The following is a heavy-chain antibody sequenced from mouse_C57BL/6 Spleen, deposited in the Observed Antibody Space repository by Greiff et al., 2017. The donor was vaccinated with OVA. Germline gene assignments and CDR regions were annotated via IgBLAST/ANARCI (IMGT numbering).Heavy chain of an antibody. D-gene: IGHD2-3*01. CDR3: ARVVYDGYYGFAY. V-gene: IGHV1-69*01. CDR1: GYTFTSYW. Sequence: QVQLQQPGAELVMPGASVKLSCKASGYTFTSYWMHWVKQRPGQGLEWIGEIDPSDSYTNYNQKFKGKSTLTVDKSSSTAYMQLSSLTSEDSAVYYCARVVYDGYYGFAYWGQGTLVTVSA. J-gene: IGHJ3*01. CDR2: IDPSDSYT.